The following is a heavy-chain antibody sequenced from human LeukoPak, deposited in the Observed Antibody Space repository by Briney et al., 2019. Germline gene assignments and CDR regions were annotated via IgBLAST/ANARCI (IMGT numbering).Heavy chain of an antibody. Sequence: GGSLRLSCAASGFTFSSYAMHWVRQAPGKGLEWVAVISYDGSNKYYADSVKGRFTISRDNAKNSLYLQMNSLRAEDTAVYYCARARIQLWLHYFDYWGQGTLVTVSS. CDR3: ARARIQLWLHYFDY. CDR2: ISYDGSNK. CDR1: GFTFSSYA. D-gene: IGHD5-18*01. V-gene: IGHV3-30-3*01. J-gene: IGHJ4*02.